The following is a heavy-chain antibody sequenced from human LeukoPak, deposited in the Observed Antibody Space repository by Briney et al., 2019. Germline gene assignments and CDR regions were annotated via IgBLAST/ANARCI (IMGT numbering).Heavy chain of an antibody. V-gene: IGHV3-64D*09. CDR1: GFTFSAYA. CDR3: VKITSVAGGDC. CDR2: ISSNGGSS. D-gene: IGHD1-14*01. J-gene: IGHJ4*02. Sequence: GGSLRLSCSASGFTFSAYAMYWVRQAPGKGLEYVSGISSNGGSSFYADSVKGRFTISRDNSKNTLYLQMSSLRAEDTAVYYCVKITSVAGGDCWGQGTRLTVSS.